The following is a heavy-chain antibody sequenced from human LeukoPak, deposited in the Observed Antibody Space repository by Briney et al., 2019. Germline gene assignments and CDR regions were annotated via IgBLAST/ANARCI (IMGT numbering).Heavy chain of an antibody. CDR2: IYYRGNT. J-gene: IGHJ6*02. V-gene: IGHV4-39*07. D-gene: IGHD3-10*01. Sequence: SETLSLTCTVSGGSIGSSSYYWDWIRQPPGKGLEWIGNIYYRGNTYYNPSLKSRVTISVDTSKNQFSLRLSSVTAADTAVYYCARGSGQYFYYDMDVWGQGTTVTVSS. CDR1: GGSIGSSSYY. CDR3: ARGSGQYFYYDMDV.